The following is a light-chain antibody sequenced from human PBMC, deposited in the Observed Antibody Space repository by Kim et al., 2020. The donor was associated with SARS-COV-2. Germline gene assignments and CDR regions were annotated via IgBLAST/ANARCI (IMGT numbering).Light chain of an antibody. J-gene: IGKJ4*01. Sequence: DIQMTQSPSSLSASVGDRVIITCRASQGISNYLAWYQQKPGKVPKLLIYAASTLQSGVPSRFSGSGSGTDFTLTISSLQPEDVATYYCQKYNSAPPLTFGGGTKVDIK. CDR3: QKYNSAPPLT. CDR1: QGISNY. CDR2: AAS. V-gene: IGKV1-27*01.